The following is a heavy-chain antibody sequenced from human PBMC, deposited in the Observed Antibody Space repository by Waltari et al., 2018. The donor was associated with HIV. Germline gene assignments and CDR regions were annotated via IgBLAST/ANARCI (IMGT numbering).Heavy chain of an antibody. D-gene: IGHD3-10*01. V-gene: IGHV1-69*12. CDR3: ASMYYYGAGSYYNKYFQH. J-gene: IGHJ1*01. Sequence: QVQLVQSGAEVKKPGSSVKVSCKASGGTFSSYAISWVRQAPGQGLEWMGGSIPILSTANYARKCQGRVTITADESTSTAYMELSSLRSEDTAVYYCASMYYYGAGSYYNKYFQHWGQGTLVTVSS. CDR2: SIPILSTA. CDR1: GGTFSSYA.